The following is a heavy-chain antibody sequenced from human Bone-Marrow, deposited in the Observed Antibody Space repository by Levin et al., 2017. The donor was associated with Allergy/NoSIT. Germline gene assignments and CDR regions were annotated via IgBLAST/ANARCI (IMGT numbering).Heavy chain of an antibody. D-gene: IGHD3-10*01. CDR2: INVNTGAT. J-gene: IGHJ4*02. Sequence: ASVKVSCKASGYSFSDYYLHWLRQAPGQGLEWVGWINVNTGATNYAQKFQDRVALTTDTSISTAYMELSRLKSDDTAVYYCTRGGGSGSDKNFDSWGQGTLVTVSS. CDR3: TRGGGSGSDKNFDS. V-gene: IGHV1-2*02. CDR1: GYSFSDYY.